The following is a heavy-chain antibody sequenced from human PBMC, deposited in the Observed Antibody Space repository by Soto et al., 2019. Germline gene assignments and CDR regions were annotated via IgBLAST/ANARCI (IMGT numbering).Heavy chain of an antibody. CDR2: IIPIFGTA. CDR1: GGTFSSYA. Sequence: GASVKVSCKASGGTFSSYAISWVRQAPGQGLEWMGGIIPIFGTANYAQKFQGRVTITADESTSTAYMELSSLRSEDTAVYYCARGVVVVPAAHRPNWFDPWGQGTLVTVSS. V-gene: IGHV1-69*13. J-gene: IGHJ5*02. D-gene: IGHD2-2*01. CDR3: ARGVVVVPAAHRPNWFDP.